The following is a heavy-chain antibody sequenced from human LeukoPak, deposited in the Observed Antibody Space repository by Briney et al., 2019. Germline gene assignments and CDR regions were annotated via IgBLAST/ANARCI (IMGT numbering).Heavy chain of an antibody. V-gene: IGHV4-34*01. J-gene: IGHJ6*03. D-gene: IGHD2-2*02. Sequence: SETLSLTCAVYGGSFSGYYWSWIRQPPGKGLEWIGEINHSGSTNYNPSLKSRATISVDTSKNQFSLRLSSVTAADTAVYYCARLSRYCSSTSCYTAGGGYYYYMDVWGKGTTVTVSS. CDR2: INHSGST. CDR1: GGSFSGYY. CDR3: ARLSRYCSSTSCYTAGGGYYYYMDV.